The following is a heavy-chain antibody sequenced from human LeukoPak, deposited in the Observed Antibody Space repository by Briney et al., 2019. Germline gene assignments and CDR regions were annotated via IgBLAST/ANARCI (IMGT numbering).Heavy chain of an antibody. V-gene: IGHV1-18*01. CDR1: GYTFNTYG. J-gene: IGHJ5*02. CDR2: ISTYNEIT. D-gene: IGHD6-19*01. Sequence: GASVKVSCKGSGYTFNTYGITWVRQAPGQGLEWMGWISTYNEITKYGNKFQGRVTMTTDTSTSTASMELRSLTSDDTAVYYCARGKKPGVGVAGTGYFFDPWGQGTLVTVSS. CDR3: ARGKKPGVGVAGTGYFFDP.